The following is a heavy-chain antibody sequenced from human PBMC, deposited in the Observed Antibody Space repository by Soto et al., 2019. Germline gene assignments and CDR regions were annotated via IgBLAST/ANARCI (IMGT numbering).Heavy chain of an antibody. D-gene: IGHD5-18*01. CDR1: GGTFSSYA. J-gene: IGHJ4*02. Sequence: ASVKVSCKASGGTFSSYAISWVRQAPGQGLEWMGGIIPIFGTANYAQKFQGRVTITADESTSTAYMELSSLRSEDTAVYYCARVKYSYGFILDYWSQGTLVTVSS. V-gene: IGHV1-69*13. CDR3: ARVKYSYGFILDY. CDR2: IIPIFGTA.